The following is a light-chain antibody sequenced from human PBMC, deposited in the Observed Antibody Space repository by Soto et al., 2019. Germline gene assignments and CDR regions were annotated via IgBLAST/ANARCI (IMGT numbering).Light chain of an antibody. V-gene: IGKV3-15*01. CDR1: QSVSSN. Sequence: EIVMTLSPANLSVSPGERATLSCRASQSVSSNLAWYQQKPGQGPRLLIYGASTRATSIPTRFSGSGYGTEFTLTINSLQSEDFAVYYCQQYNKWPPYTFGQGTKLEIK. CDR2: GAS. CDR3: QQYNKWPPYT. J-gene: IGKJ2*01.